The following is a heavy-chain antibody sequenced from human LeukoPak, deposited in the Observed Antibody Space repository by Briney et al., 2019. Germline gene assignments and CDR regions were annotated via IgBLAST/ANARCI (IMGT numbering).Heavy chain of an antibody. Sequence: ASVKVSCKASGYTFTVYYIHWVRQAPGQGLEWMGWIDPNGGGTKYAQKFQGRVTITADKSTSTAYMELSSLRSEDTAVYYCAREDCSGGSCPNWFDPWGQGTLVTVSS. CDR3: AREDCSGGSCPNWFDP. CDR1: GYTFTVYY. CDR2: IDPNGGGT. V-gene: IGHV1-2*02. J-gene: IGHJ5*02. D-gene: IGHD2-15*01.